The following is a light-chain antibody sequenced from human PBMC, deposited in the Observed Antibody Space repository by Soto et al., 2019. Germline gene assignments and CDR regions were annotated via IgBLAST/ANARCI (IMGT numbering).Light chain of an antibody. Sequence: EIVLTQSPGTLSLSPGERATLSCRASQSVSSYLAWYQQKPGQAPRLLIYDASNRATGIPARFSGSGSGTDFTLTIISLEPEDFAVYYCQQRSNWPGTFGQGTKVEIK. J-gene: IGKJ1*01. CDR1: QSVSSY. CDR3: QQRSNWPGT. V-gene: IGKV3-11*01. CDR2: DAS.